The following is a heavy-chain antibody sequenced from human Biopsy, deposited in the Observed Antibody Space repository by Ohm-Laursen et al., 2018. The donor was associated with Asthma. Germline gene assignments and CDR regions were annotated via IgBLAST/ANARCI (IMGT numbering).Heavy chain of an antibody. CDR1: GGTFNTYV. V-gene: IGHV1-69*13. J-gene: IGHJ4*02. Sequence: SVKVSCKSLGGTFNTYVIGWVRQAPGQGLEWMGGINSVFGTTTYPQKFQDRVTITADDSTSTVYMELSSLRSEDTAVYYCVRKAGSCISRACYSLDFWGQGTLVTVSS. CDR2: INSVFGTT. CDR3: VRKAGSCISRACYSLDF. D-gene: IGHD2-15*01.